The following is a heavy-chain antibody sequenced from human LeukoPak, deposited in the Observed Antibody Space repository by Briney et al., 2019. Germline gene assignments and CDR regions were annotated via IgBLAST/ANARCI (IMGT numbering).Heavy chain of an antibody. CDR3: ARVAIFGNYYYMDV. D-gene: IGHD3-3*01. CDR1: GGSMNSHY. Sequence: PSETLSLSCTVSGGSMNSHYWSWIRQPPGKGLEWIGYVYYSGITNYNPSLKSRVTISVDKSKNQFSLRLSSVTAADTAVYYCARVAIFGNYYYMDVWGKGTTVTVSS. V-gene: IGHV4-59*11. CDR2: VYYSGIT. J-gene: IGHJ6*03.